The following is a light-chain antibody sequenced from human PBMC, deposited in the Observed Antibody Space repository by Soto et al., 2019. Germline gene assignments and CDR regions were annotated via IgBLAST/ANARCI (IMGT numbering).Light chain of an antibody. J-gene: IGLJ1*01. V-gene: IGLV1-40*01. Sequence: QSALTQPPSVSGAPGQRVTVSCSGGGTNIGAAYDVQWYQHLPGRAPNLLIYASTTRPSGVSDRFSGSKSGNTASLAISGLQAEDEADYYCASLTTTSFVFGTGTKVTVL. CDR1: GTNIGAAYD. CDR3: ASLTTTSFV. CDR2: AST.